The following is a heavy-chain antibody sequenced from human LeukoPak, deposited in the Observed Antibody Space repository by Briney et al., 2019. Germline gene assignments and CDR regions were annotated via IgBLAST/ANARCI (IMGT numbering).Heavy chain of an antibody. Sequence: PGGSLRLSCEASGFTFSAFSMNWFRLAPGRGLEWVSAITQRANTFYSDSVKGRFTMSRDNSKSTVFLQMDSLRVEDTARYYCAKDSIDDGYNSLGSWGQGTLVTVSS. CDR1: GFTFSAFS. CDR3: AKDSIDDGYNSLGS. V-gene: IGHV3-23*01. CDR2: ITQRANT. J-gene: IGHJ4*02. D-gene: IGHD5-24*01.